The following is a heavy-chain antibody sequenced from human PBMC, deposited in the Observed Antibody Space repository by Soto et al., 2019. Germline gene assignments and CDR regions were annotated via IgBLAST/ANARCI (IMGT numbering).Heavy chain of an antibody. V-gene: IGHV4-30-4*01. Sequence: SETLSLTCTVSGGSISSGDYYWSWIRQPPGKGLEWIGYIYYSGSTYYNPSLKSRVTISVDTSKNQFSLKLGSVTAADTAVYYCARGGVTMIVSWYFDLWGRGTLVTVSS. CDR3: ARGGVTMIVSWYFDL. J-gene: IGHJ2*01. CDR2: IYYSGST. D-gene: IGHD3-22*01. CDR1: GGSISSGDYY.